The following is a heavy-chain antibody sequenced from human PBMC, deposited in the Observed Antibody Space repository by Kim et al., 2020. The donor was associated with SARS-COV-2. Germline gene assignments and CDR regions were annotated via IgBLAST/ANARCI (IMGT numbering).Heavy chain of an antibody. J-gene: IGHJ4*02. V-gene: IGHV3-23*01. D-gene: IGHD2-15*01. Sequence: ADSVKGRFTISRDNSKNTLYLQMNSLRAEDTAVYYCAKDYLPSGGSCHDYWGQGTLVTVSS. CDR3: AKDYLPSGGSCHDY.